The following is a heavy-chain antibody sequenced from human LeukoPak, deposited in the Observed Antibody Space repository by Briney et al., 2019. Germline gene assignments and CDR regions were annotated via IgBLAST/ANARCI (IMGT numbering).Heavy chain of an antibody. CDR1: GFTFSSYS. J-gene: IGHJ4*02. V-gene: IGHV3-21*01. D-gene: IGHD7-27*01. Sequence: GGSLRLSCAASGFTFSSYSMNWVRQAPGKGLEWVSSISSSSSYIYYADSVKGRFTISRDNAKNSLYLQMNSLRAGDTAVYYCARDWGSYYFDYWGQGTLVTVSS. CDR3: ARDWGSYYFDY. CDR2: ISSSSSYI.